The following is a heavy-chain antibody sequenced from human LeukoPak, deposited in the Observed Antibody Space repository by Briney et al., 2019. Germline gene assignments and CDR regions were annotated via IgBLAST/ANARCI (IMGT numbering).Heavy chain of an antibody. V-gene: IGHV1-24*01. CDR3: ATDPVGYCNANGCYSVDY. Sequence: ASVKVSCKVSGYTLTELSMHWVRQAPGKGLEWMGGFDPEHGETVYAQKFQGRLTMTEDTSTHTAYMELSSLRSDDTAVYYCATDPVGYCNANGCYSVDYWGQGTLVTVSS. D-gene: IGHD2-15*01. CDR2: FDPEHGET. J-gene: IGHJ4*02. CDR1: GYTLTELS.